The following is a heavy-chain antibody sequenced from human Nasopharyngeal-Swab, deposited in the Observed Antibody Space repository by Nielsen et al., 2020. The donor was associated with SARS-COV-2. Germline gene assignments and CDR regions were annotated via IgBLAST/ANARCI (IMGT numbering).Heavy chain of an antibody. J-gene: IGHJ5*02. V-gene: IGHV1-8*01. CDR3: ATGSVVPAAGNWFDP. CDR1: GYTFTSYD. D-gene: IGHD2-2*01. Sequence: ASVKVSCKASGYTFTSYDINWVRQATGQGLEWMGWMNPNSGNTGYAQKFQGRVTMTEDTSTDTAYMELSSLRSEDTAVYYCATGSVVPAAGNWFDPWGQGTLVTVSS. CDR2: MNPNSGNT.